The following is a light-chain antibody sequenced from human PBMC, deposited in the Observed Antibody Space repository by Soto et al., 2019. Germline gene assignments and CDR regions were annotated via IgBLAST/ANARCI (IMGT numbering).Light chain of an antibody. CDR1: QSVSRY. Sequence: EIVLTQSPATLSLSPGERATLSCRASQSVSRYLAWLQQRPGQAPRLLIYDASTRATGIPARFSGSGSGTDFTLTISSLEPEDFAVYYCQQRSDWPLTFGGGTKAEIK. J-gene: IGKJ4*01. V-gene: IGKV3-11*01. CDR2: DAS. CDR3: QQRSDWPLT.